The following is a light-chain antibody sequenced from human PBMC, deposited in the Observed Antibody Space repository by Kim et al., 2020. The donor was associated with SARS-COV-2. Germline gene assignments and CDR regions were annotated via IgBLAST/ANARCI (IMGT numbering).Light chain of an antibody. V-gene: IGKV2-24*01. CDR3: MQATQFPLT. CDR1: QSLVHSDGNTY. Sequence: PASISCRSSQSLVHSDGNTYLSWLPQRPGQPPILLIYKISNRFSRVPDIFRGSEAGTGFTLKISRVEAEDVAVYYCMQATQFPLTFGQGTRLEI. J-gene: IGKJ5*01. CDR2: KIS.